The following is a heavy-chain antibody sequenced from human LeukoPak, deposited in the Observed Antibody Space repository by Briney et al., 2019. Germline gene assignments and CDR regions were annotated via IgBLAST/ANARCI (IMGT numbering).Heavy chain of an antibody. J-gene: IGHJ4*02. V-gene: IGHV4-34*01. D-gene: IGHD2-21*02. CDR3: ASVVVTAISSHSDY. CDR2: INLSSIT. Sequence: PSETLSLTCAVYGGSFSDYYWSWIRHRPRKGLEWIGEINLSSITSYNPSLKSRVTITLDTSNTQFSLKLSSVTAADTAVYYCASVVVTAISSHSDYWGQGTLVTVSS. CDR1: GGSFSDYY.